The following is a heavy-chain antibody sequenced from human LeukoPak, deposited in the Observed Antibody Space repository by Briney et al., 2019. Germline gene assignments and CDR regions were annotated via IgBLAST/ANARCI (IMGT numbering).Heavy chain of an antibody. Sequence: GESLRLSCAASGFTFSSYAMSWVRQAPGKGLEWVSAISGSGGSTYYADSVKGRFTISRDNSKNTLYLQMNSLRAEDTAVYYCAKVIYKGYCSGGSCYTEDYWGQGTLVTVSS. D-gene: IGHD2-15*01. J-gene: IGHJ4*02. V-gene: IGHV3-23*01. CDR2: ISGSGGST. CDR1: GFTFSSYA. CDR3: AKVIYKGYCSGGSCYTEDY.